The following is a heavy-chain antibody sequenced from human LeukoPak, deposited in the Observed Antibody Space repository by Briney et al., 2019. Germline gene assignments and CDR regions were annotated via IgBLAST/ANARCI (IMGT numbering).Heavy chain of an antibody. Sequence: PGGSLRLSCAASGFTFSSYAMSWVRQAPGKGLEWDSAISGGGGSTYYADSVKGRFTISRDNSKNTLYLQMNSLRAEDTAVYYCAKDGARHLKIVGATHFDYWGQGTLVTVSS. CDR1: GFTFSSYA. CDR3: AKDGARHLKIVGATHFDY. D-gene: IGHD1-26*01. V-gene: IGHV3-23*01. CDR2: ISGGGGST. J-gene: IGHJ4*02.